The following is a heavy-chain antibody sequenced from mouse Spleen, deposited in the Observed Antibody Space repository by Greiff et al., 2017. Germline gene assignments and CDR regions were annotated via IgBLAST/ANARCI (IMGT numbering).Heavy chain of an antibody. CDR1: GFTFSDYG. D-gene: IGHD2-1*01. CDR3: AREEIYYGTFDY. CDR2: ISSGSSTI. J-gene: IGHJ2*01. Sequence: EVKLVESGGGLVKPGGSLKLSCAASGFTFSDYGMHWVRQAPEKGLEWVAYISSGSSTIYYADTVKGRFTISRDNAKNTLFLQMTSLRSEDTAMYYCAREEIYYGTFDYWGQGTTLTVSS. V-gene: IGHV5-17*01.